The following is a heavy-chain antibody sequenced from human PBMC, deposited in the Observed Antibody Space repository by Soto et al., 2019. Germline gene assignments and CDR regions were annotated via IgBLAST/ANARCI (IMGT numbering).Heavy chain of an antibody. CDR2: IYYSGST. D-gene: IGHD3-10*01. J-gene: IGHJ5*02. CDR3: ARGWFGELEPFDP. CDR1: GGSISSYY. V-gene: IGHV4-59*08. Sequence: SETLSLTCTVSGGSISSYYWSWIRQPPGKGLEWIGYIYYSGSTNYNPSLKSRVTISVDTSKNQFSLKLSSVTAADTAVYYCARGWFGELEPFDPWGQGTLVTVSS.